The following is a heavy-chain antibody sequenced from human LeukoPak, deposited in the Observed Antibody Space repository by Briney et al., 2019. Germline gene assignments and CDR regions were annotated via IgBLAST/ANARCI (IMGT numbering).Heavy chain of an antibody. V-gene: IGHV3-11*04. CDR1: GFTFSDYY. Sequence: GGSLRLSCAASGFTFSDYYMSWIRQAPGKGLEWASYISSSGSTIYYADSVKGRFTISRDNAKNSLYLQMNSLRAEDTAVYYCARRDWSLYIFDYWGQGTLVTVSS. J-gene: IGHJ4*02. CDR2: ISSSGSTI. D-gene: IGHD3/OR15-3a*01. CDR3: ARRDWSLYIFDY.